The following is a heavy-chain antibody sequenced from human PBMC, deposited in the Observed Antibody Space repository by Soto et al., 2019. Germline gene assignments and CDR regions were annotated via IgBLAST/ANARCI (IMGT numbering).Heavy chain of an antibody. D-gene: IGHD3-10*01. CDR2: ISAYNGNT. CDR1: GYMFATHG. CDR3: ARVLDGSGTKYTHY. V-gene: IGHV1-18*01. Sequence: APVKVACKASGYMFATHGINWVRQALGQGLEWMGWISAYNGNTKYAQNLQGRVTMTTDASTSTAYMEMRSLRSDDTAVYYCARVLDGSGTKYTHYWAPGTLITFS. J-gene: IGHJ4*02.